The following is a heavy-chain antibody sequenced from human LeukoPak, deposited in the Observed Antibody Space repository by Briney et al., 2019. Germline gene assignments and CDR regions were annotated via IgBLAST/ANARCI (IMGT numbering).Heavy chain of an antibody. CDR1: GFTFSSYA. V-gene: IGHV3-23*01. CDR3: AKWIAISYFDY. D-gene: IGHD2-21*01. Sequence: PGGSLRLSCAASGFTFSSYAMSWVRQAPGKGLEWVSAISGGGVSTYYAVSVKGRFTISRDNSKNTLYLQMNSLRAEDTAVYYCAKWIAISYFDYWGQGPLVTVSS. J-gene: IGHJ4*02. CDR2: ISGGGVST.